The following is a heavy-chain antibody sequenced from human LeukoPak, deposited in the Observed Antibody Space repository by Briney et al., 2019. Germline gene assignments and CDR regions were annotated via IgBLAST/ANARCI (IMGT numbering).Heavy chain of an antibody. CDR1: GGSFSGYY. V-gene: IGHV4-39*01. D-gene: IGHD5-18*01. Sequence: SETLSLTCAVYGGSFSGYYWGWIRQPPGQGLEWIGSIYFTGNTYYNTSLKSRVTISIDTSKNQLSLKLSSVTAADTAVYYCARLFHYSYGSTPDYWGLGTLVTVSS. CDR2: IYFTGNT. CDR3: ARLFHYSYGSTPDY. J-gene: IGHJ4*02.